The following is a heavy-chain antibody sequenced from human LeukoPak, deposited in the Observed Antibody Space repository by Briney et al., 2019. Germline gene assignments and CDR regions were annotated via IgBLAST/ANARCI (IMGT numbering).Heavy chain of an antibody. J-gene: IGHJ4*02. Sequence: PSETLSLTCTVSGGSVSSGSNYWSWIRQPPGKGLEWIGYIYYSGSTNYNPSLKSRVTISVDTSKNQFSLKLSSVTAADTAVYYCAREPFRVYYFDYWGQGTLVTVSS. D-gene: IGHD2/OR15-2a*01. CDR3: AREPFRVYYFDY. CDR2: IYYSGST. CDR1: GGSVSSGSNY. V-gene: IGHV4-61*01.